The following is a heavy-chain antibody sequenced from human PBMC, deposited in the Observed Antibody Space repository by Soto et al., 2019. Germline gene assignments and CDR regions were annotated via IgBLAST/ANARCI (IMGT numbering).Heavy chain of an antibody. J-gene: IGHJ6*02. CDR1: GYSFTSYW. Sequence: GESLKISCKGSGYSFTSYWISWVRQMPGKGLEWMGRIDPSDSYTNYSPSFQGHVTISADKSISTAYLQWSSLKASDTAMYYCARRAPNGVFWSGYPRHGMDVWGQGTTVTVSS. V-gene: IGHV5-10-1*01. D-gene: IGHD3-3*01. CDR2: IDPSDSYT. CDR3: ARRAPNGVFWSGYPRHGMDV.